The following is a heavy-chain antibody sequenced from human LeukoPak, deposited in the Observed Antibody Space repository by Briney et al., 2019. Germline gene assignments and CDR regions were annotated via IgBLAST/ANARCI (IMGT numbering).Heavy chain of an antibody. CDR1: GYTFTSYG. Sequence: ASVTVSCKGSGYTFTSYGISWVRQAPGQGLEWMGWMNPNSGNTGYAQKFQGRVTMTRNTSISTAYMELSSLRSEDTAVYYCARGLGYRLFRLYYYYYMDVWGKGTTVTISS. CDR2: MNPNSGNT. CDR3: ARGLGYRLFRLYYYYYMDV. V-gene: IGHV1-8*02. J-gene: IGHJ6*03. D-gene: IGHD3-22*01.